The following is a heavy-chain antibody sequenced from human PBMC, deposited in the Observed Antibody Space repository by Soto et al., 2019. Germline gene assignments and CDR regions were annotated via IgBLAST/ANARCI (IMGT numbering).Heavy chain of an antibody. CDR2: ISSSSSYI. V-gene: IGHV3-21*01. CDR3: ARAVPEVPAAIWDNWFDP. J-gene: IGHJ5*02. CDR1: GFTFSSYS. Sequence: GGSLRLSCAASGFTFSSYSMNWVRQAPGKGLEWVSSISSSSSYIYYADSVKGRFTISRDNAKNSLYLQMNSLRAEDTAVYYCARAVPEVPAAIWDNWFDPWGQGTLVTVSS. D-gene: IGHD2-2*01.